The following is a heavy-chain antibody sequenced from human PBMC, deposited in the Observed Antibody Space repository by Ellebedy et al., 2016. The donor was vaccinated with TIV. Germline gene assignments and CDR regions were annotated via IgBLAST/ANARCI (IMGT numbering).Heavy chain of an antibody. D-gene: IGHD2-15*01. Sequence: PGGSLRLSCAASGFTFSAYSMNWVRQAPGKGLEWVSSVSSSNSYIYYADSVKGRFTISRDNSKNTLYLQMNSLRAEDTAVYYCAKDYSPVVAPSHFDYWGQGTLVTVSS. J-gene: IGHJ4*02. V-gene: IGHV3-21*04. CDR2: VSSSNSYI. CDR3: AKDYSPVVAPSHFDY. CDR1: GFTFSAYS.